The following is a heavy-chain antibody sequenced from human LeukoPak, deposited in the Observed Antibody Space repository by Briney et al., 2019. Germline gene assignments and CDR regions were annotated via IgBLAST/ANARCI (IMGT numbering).Heavy chain of an antibody. CDR3: AKPYGSGSANAFDI. D-gene: IGHD3-10*01. CDR1: GFPFNTHG. Sequence: RGSLRLSCAASGFPFNTHGMHWVRQAPGKGLDWVAFVWYDGSDEYYADSVKGRFTISRDNAKNSLYLQMNSLRAEDTAVYYCAKPYGSGSANAFDIWGQGTMVTVSS. V-gene: IGHV3-33*03. CDR2: VWYDGSDE. J-gene: IGHJ3*02.